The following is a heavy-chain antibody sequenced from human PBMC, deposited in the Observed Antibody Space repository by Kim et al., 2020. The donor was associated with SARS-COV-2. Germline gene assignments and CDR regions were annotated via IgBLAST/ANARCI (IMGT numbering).Heavy chain of an antibody. CDR1: GGSISYYY. Sequence: SETMSLTCTVSGGSISYYYWSWIRQPPGKGLEWIRYIYYSGSTNYNPSLKSRVTISVDTSKNQFSLKLTSVTAADTAVYYCARDIAAAGYYYGMDVWGQGTTVTVSS. D-gene: IGHD6-13*01. J-gene: IGHJ6*02. V-gene: IGHV4-59*13. CDR2: IYYSGST. CDR3: ARDIAAAGYYYGMDV.